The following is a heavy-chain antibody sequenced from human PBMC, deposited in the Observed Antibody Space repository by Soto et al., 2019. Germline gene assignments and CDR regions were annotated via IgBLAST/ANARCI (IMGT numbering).Heavy chain of an antibody. V-gene: IGHV4-31*03. J-gene: IGHJ6*03. CDR2: IYYSGST. Sequence: PSETLSLTCTVSGGSISSGGYYWSWIRQHPGKGLEWIGYIYYSGSTYYNPSLKSRVTISVDTSKNQFSLKLSSVTAADTAVYYCARELELPNRYYMDVWGKGTTVTVSS. CDR3: ARELELPNRYYMDV. CDR1: GGSISSGGYY. D-gene: IGHD1-7*01.